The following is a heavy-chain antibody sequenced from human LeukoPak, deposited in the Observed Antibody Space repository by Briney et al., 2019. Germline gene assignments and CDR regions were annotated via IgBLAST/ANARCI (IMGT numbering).Heavy chain of an antibody. CDR3: ARVRHDPREYGSYMDV. CDR2: INLTGNT. Sequence: PSETLSLTCAVDGGSFSGCCWSWVRQTPAKGLEWIGDINLTGNTNYNPSLTDYNPSLKSRVTISVDSSNNELSLKVTSLTAADTGVYYCARVRHDPREYGSYMDVWGKGTTVSVSS. CDR1: GGSFSGCC. D-gene: IGHD2/OR15-2a*01. J-gene: IGHJ6*03. V-gene: IGHV4-34*01.